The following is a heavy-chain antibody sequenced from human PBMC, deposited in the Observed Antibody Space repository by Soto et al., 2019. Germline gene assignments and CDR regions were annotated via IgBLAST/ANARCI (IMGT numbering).Heavy chain of an antibody. CDR2: ISGSGGIT. Sequence: LRLSCAASGFTFSSFDMSWVRQAPGKGLEWVSGISGSGGITYYAESVKGRFTISRDNSKNTLYLQMNSLRAEDTAVYYCADPPLSLSWGQGTLVTVSS. V-gene: IGHV3-23*01. J-gene: IGHJ4*02. CDR3: ADPPLSLS. CDR1: GFTFSSFD.